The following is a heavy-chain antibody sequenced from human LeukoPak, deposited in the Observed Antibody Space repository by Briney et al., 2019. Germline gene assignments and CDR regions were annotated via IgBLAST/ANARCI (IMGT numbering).Heavy chain of an antibody. J-gene: IGHJ4*02. CDR3: AKGGYYDSSGALRNY. V-gene: IGHV3-30*02. D-gene: IGHD3-22*01. CDR2: IRPNGINK. Sequence: GGSLRLSCVVSGFSLTTYGMLWVRQAPGKGLEWVSFIRPNGINKYYADSVKGRFTISRDNSKGTLYLQMNSLRAEDTAVYYCAKGGYYDSSGALRNYWGQGTLVTVSS. CDR1: GFSLTTYG.